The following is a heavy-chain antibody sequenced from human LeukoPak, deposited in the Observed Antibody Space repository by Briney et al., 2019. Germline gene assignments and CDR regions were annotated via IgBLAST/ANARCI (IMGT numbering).Heavy chain of an antibody. V-gene: IGHV1-69*04. D-gene: IGHD1-14*01. Sequence: SVKVSCKASGGTFSSYAISWVRQAPGRGLEWMGRIIPILGMTHYTQKLQGRVTITADKSTGTAYMELTSLRSEDTAVYYCARDPDILGMPYYFDYWGQGTLVTVSS. CDR3: ARDPDILGMPYYFDY. J-gene: IGHJ4*02. CDR1: GGTFSSYA. CDR2: IIPILGMT.